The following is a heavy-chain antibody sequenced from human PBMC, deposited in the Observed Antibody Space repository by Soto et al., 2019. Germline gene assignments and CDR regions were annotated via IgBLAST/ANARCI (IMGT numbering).Heavy chain of an antibody. V-gene: IGHV5-51*01. J-gene: IGHJ3*02. CDR1: GYDFTSYW. Sequence: PGESLKISCKASGYDFTSYWIGWVRQKPGKGLEWMGMIYPGDSDTRYSPSFQGQVTISADKSTSTANLQWSSLKASDTAMFYCARRRSSTAFDIWGQGTMGTV. CDR3: ARRRSSTAFDI. D-gene: IGHD2-2*01. CDR2: IYPGDSDT.